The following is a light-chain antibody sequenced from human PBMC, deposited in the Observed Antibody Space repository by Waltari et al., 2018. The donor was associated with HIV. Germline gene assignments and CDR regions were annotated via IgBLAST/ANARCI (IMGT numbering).Light chain of an antibody. Sequence: DIVMTQSPAILSVSPGERVTLSCRASQGVGRNLAWYQQKVGQAHRLRIYGSATRAAEIPVRFSGSGSGTDFTLTIDSLQSEDFATYYCQQYNIRPRGNTFGQGTKLQIK. CDR1: QGVGRN. V-gene: IGKV3-15*01. J-gene: IGKJ2*01. CDR3: QQYNIRPRGNT. CDR2: GSA.